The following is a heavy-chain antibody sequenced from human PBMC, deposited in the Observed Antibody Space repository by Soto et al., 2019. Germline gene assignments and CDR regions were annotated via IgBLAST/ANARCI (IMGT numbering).Heavy chain of an antibody. CDR1: GYIFSAYG. CDR2: IGRDGTIT. Sequence: EVQVVESGGTLVKPGGSMRLACEGSGYIFSAYGMTWVRQGPGKGLEWVSNIGRDGTITTYAVSVRGRFTVSRDNAKNSVYLQMNNLRHEDTAVYYRARDLRTNWGQGTLVSVAS. V-gene: IGHV3-48*02. CDR3: ARDLRTN. D-gene: IGHD4-17*01. J-gene: IGHJ4*02.